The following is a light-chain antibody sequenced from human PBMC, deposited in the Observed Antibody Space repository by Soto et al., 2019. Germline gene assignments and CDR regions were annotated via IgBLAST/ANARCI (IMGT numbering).Light chain of an antibody. CDR3: NSYTSNIPYV. V-gene: IGLV2-14*01. CDR2: EVT. Sequence: QSVLTQPASVSGSPGQSITISCTGTSSDVGSYKYVSWYQQNPGKAPKLIIYEVTNRPAGVSNRFSGSKSGNTASLTISGLQAEDEADYYCNSYTSNIPYVCVTGTKLTVL. J-gene: IGLJ1*01. CDR1: SSDVGSYKY.